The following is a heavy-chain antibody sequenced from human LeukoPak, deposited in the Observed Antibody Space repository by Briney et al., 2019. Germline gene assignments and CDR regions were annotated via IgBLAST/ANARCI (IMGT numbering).Heavy chain of an antibody. D-gene: IGHD6-13*01. Sequence: GGSLRLSCVASGFTFSSYAMHWVRQAPGKGLEWVAIISYDGSSKYYADSVKGRFTISRDNSKNTLYVQMNSLKAEGTAVYYCARAPSHSWHDFDYWGQGTLVTVSS. CDR2: ISYDGSSK. J-gene: IGHJ4*02. CDR3: ARAPSHSWHDFDY. CDR1: GFTFSSYA. V-gene: IGHV3-30*04.